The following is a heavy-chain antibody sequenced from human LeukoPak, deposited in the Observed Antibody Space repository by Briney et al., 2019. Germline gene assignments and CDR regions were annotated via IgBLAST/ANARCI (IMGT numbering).Heavy chain of an antibody. D-gene: IGHD6-19*01. V-gene: IGHV3-21*01. CDR2: ISSSSSYI. Sequence: GGSLRLSCAASGFTFSSYSMNWVRQALGKGLEWVSSISSSSSYIYYADSVKGRFTISRDNAKNSLYLQMNSLRAEDTAVYYCARDAFSSALGYWGQGTLVTVSS. CDR3: ARDAFSSALGY. J-gene: IGHJ4*02. CDR1: GFTFSSYS.